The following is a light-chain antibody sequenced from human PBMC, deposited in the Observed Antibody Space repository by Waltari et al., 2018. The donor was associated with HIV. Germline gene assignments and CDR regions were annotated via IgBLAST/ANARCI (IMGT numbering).Light chain of an antibody. CDR3: QQYNTFSRT. Sequence: DIQMTESPSTLSAAVGDRVTITCRASQSISFWLAWYQQKPGKAPKLMVYEASNLDSGVPSMFIGSGSGTEFTLTISSLQPDDFATYYCQQYNTFSRTFGQGTKVDIK. V-gene: IGKV1-5*03. J-gene: IGKJ1*01. CDR1: QSISFW. CDR2: EAS.